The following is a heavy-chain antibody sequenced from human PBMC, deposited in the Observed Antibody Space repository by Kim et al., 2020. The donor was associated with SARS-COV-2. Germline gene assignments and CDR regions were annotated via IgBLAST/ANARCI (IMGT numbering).Heavy chain of an antibody. J-gene: IGHJ3*02. CDR2: IIPILGIA. CDR1: GGTFSSYA. Sequence: SVKVSCKASGGTFSSYAISWVRQAPGQRLEWMGRIIPILGIANYAQKFQGRVMITADKSTSTAYMELSSLTSEDTAVYYCARDPIMVRNCVVDIWGQGT. D-gene: IGHD3-10*01. CDR3: ARDPIMVRNCVVDI. V-gene: IGHV1-69*04.